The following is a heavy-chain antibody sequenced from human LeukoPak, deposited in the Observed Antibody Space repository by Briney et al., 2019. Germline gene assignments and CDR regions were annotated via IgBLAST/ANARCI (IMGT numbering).Heavy chain of an antibody. D-gene: IGHD4-17*01. CDR2: ISGSGTSI. V-gene: IGHV3-23*01. CDR1: GFTFSNFA. J-gene: IGHJ4*02. Sequence: PGGSLRLSCAASGFTFSNFAVVWVRQAPGKGLEWVCAISGSGTSIYYADSVRGRFTISRDNSKSTVSLQMNSLSAEDTALYYCASRSGGDYPYFDYWGQGTLVTVSS. CDR3: ASRSGGDYPYFDY.